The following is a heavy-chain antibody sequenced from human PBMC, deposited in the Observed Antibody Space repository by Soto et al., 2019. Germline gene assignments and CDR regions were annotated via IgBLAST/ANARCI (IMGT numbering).Heavy chain of an antibody. CDR1: GFTFSNST. CDR2: ISFDGSNK. CDR3: ARGGSTSVWYRGNDAFEI. D-gene: IGHD6-19*01. Sequence: QVQLVESGGGVVQPGRSLRLSCAASGFTFSNSTMHWVRQAPGKGLEWVAVISFDGSNKYYPDSVKGRFTISRDNSRNTLYLQVNSLRGEDTAVYYCARGGSTSVWYRGNDAFEIWGQGTMVTVSS. J-gene: IGHJ3*02. V-gene: IGHV3-30-3*01.